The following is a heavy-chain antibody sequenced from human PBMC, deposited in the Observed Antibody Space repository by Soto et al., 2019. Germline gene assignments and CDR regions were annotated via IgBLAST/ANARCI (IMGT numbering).Heavy chain of an antibody. CDR2: IYYSGST. J-gene: IGHJ6*03. CDR3: ARLYRGTSRYYYYYYMDV. Sequence: SETLSLTCTVSGGSISSSSYYWGWIRQPPGKGLEWIGSIYYSGSTYYNPSLKSRVTISVDTSKNQFSLKLSSVTAADTAVYYCARLYRGTSRYYYYYYMDVWGKGTTVPVSS. D-gene: IGHD2-2*01. V-gene: IGHV4-39*01. CDR1: GGSISSSSYY.